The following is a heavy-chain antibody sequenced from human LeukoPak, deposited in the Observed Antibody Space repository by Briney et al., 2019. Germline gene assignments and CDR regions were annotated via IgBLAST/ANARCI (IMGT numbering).Heavy chain of an antibody. CDR3: ARDLDYGDYGGYFDY. V-gene: IGHV3-7*01. D-gene: IGHD4-17*01. CDR1: GFTFSSYW. Sequence: GGPLRLSCAASGFTFSSYWMSWVRQAPGKGLEWVANIKQDGSEKYYVDSVKGRFTISRDNAKNSLYLQMNSLRAEDTAVYYCARDLDYGDYGGYFDYWGQGTLVTVSS. CDR2: IKQDGSEK. J-gene: IGHJ4*02.